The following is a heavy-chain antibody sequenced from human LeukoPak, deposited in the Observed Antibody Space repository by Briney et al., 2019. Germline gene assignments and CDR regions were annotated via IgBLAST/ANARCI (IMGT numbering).Heavy chain of an antibody. CDR1: GGSISSNSYY. D-gene: IGHD1-26*01. Sequence: SETLSLTCTVSGGSISSNSYYWGWIRQPPGKGLEWIGSIYYSGNTYYDPSLKSRVTVSVDTSKNQFSLKLSSVTAEDTAMYYCEGSNTRYYFDCWGQGTLVTVSS. CDR2: IYYSGNT. V-gene: IGHV4-39*07. J-gene: IGHJ4*02. CDR3: EGSNTRYYFDC.